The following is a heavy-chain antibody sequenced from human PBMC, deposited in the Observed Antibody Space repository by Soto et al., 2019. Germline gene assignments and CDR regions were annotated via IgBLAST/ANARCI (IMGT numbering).Heavy chain of an antibody. J-gene: IGHJ4*02. CDR2: IIPIFGTA. V-gene: IGHV1-69*13. CDR3: ASRTTVTTFFDY. CDR1: GGTFSSYA. Sequence: SVKVSCKASGGTFSSYAISWVREAPGQGLEWMGGIIPIFGTANYAQKFQGRVTITADESTSTAYMELSSLRSEDTAVYYCASRTTVTTFFDYWGQGTLVTVSS. D-gene: IGHD4-17*01.